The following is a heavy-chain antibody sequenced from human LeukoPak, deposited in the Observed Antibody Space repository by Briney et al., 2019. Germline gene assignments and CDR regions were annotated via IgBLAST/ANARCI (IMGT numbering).Heavy chain of an antibody. D-gene: IGHD4/OR15-4a*01. V-gene: IGHV3-23*01. Sequence: GGSLRLSCAASGFTFNNYALTWVRQTPGKGLECVSAISGDGVSPYYADSVRGRFTISRDNSKNTLYLQMNSPRVEDTAVYFCARDPGAFPYFFDCWGQGTLVTVSS. J-gene: IGHJ4*02. CDR1: GFTFNNYA. CDR3: ARDPGAFPYFFDC. CDR2: ISGDGVSP.